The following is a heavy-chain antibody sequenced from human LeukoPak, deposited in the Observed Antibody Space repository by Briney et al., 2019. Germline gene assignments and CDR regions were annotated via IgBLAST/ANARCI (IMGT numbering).Heavy chain of an antibody. J-gene: IGHJ3*02. CDR3: AKLASYCGGDCYSKDAFDI. V-gene: IGHV3-30*18. CDR1: GFTFSSYG. Sequence: GGSLRLSCAASGFTFSSYGMHWVRQAPGKGLEWVAVISYDGSNKYYADSVKGRFTISRDNFKNTLYLQMNSLRAEDTAVYYCAKLASYCGGDCYSKDAFDIWGQGTMVTVSS. CDR2: ISYDGSNK. D-gene: IGHD2-21*02.